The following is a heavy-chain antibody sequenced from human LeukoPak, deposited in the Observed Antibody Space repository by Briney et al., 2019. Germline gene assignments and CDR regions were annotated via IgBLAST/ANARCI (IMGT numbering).Heavy chain of an antibody. J-gene: IGHJ4*02. V-gene: IGHV3-74*01. CDR2: INSDGSIT. CDR1: GFTFTTYW. D-gene: IGHD3-10*01. Sequence: GGSLRLSCAASGFTFTTYWMHWVRQAPGKGLVWVSHINSDGSITSYADSVKGRFTISRDNAKNSLYLQMNSLRAEDTAVYYCARYTMGGQGTLVTVSS. CDR3: ARYTM.